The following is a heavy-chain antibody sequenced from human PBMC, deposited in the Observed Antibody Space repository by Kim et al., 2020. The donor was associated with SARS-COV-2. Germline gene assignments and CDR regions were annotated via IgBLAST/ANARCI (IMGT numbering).Heavy chain of an antibody. J-gene: IGHJ6*02. V-gene: IGHV1-18*01. D-gene: IGHD6-13*01. CDR3: ARTPIAAVTTPFNYYYYGMDV. Sequence: ASVKVSCKASGYTFTSYGISWVRQAPGQGLEWMGWISAYNGNTNYAQKLQGRVTMTTDTSTSTAYMELRSLRSDDTAVYYCARTPIAAVTTPFNYYYYGMDVWGQGTTVTVSS. CDR1: GYTFTSYG. CDR2: ISAYNGNT.